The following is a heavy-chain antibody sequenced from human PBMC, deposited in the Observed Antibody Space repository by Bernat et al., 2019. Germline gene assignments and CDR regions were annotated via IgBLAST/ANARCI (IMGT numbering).Heavy chain of an antibody. Sequence: QVQLVQSGAEVKKPGSSVKVSCKASGGTFSSYTISWVRQAPGQGLEWMGRIIPILGIANYAQKFQGRVTITADKSTSTAYMELSSLRSEDTAVYYCALITIFGGVDPYNWLDPWGQGTLVTVSS. D-gene: IGHD3-3*01. CDR1: GGTFSSYT. J-gene: IGHJ5*02. V-gene: IGHV1-69*02. CDR3: ALITIFGGVDPYNWLDP. CDR2: IIPILGIA.